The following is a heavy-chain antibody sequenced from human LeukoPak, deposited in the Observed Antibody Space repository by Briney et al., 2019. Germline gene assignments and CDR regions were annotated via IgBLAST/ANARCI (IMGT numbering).Heavy chain of an antibody. Sequence: ASVTVSFTASGYTFTGYYMHWVRQAPGQGLEWMGWINPNSGGTNYAQKFQGRVTMTRDTSISTAYMELSRLRSDDTAVYYYASGTYYYDSSGYYYGMDVWGQGTTVTVSS. CDR1: GYTFTGYY. D-gene: IGHD3-22*01. CDR3: ASGTYYYDSSGYYYGMDV. J-gene: IGHJ6*02. V-gene: IGHV1-2*02. CDR2: INPNSGGT.